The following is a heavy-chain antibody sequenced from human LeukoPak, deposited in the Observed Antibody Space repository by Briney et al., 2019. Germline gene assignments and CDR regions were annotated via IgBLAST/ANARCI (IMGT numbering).Heavy chain of an antibody. Sequence: GGSLRLSCAASGFTVSSNYMSWVRQAPGKGLEWVSTIAGSGGSTYYADSVKGRFTISRDNSKNTLHLQMNSLRAEDTAVYYCARLRGGWYFDLWGRGTLVTVSS. CDR2: IAGSGGST. V-gene: IGHV3-23*01. D-gene: IGHD3-10*01. CDR3: ARLRGGWYFDL. CDR1: GFTVSSNY. J-gene: IGHJ2*01.